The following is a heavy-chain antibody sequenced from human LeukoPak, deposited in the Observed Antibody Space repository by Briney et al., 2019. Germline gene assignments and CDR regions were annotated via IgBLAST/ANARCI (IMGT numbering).Heavy chain of an antibody. Sequence: ASVKVSCKASGYTFTSYAITWLRQAPGQGPELMGWFSTYNGNKSYAQKFQGRVTMTADTSTSTAYMELKNLESDDTAVYYCARGSGGGEPNDYWGQGTLVTVSS. CDR3: ARGSGGGEPNDY. D-gene: IGHD2-21*01. J-gene: IGHJ4*02. CDR1: GYTFTSYA. V-gene: IGHV1-18*01. CDR2: FSTYNGNK.